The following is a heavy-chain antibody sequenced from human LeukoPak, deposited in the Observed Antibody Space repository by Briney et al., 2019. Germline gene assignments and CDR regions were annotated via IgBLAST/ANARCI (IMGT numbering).Heavy chain of an antibody. CDR3: ARDVGDIVTVPATISVP. V-gene: IGHV1-18*01. CDR1: GYTFSSYG. CDR2: TSAYNVNT. Sequence: ASVKVSCKSSGYTFSSYGISWVRQPPAQGLEWMGWTSAYNVNTNYAQMVQGRVTMTTDTSTSTAYMEMRSLRSDDTAMYYCARDVGDIVTVPATISVPWGQGTLVTVSS. D-gene: IGHD2-2*01. J-gene: IGHJ5*02.